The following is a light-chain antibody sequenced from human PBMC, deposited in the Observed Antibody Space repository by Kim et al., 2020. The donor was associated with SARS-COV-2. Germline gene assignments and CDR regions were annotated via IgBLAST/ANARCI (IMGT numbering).Light chain of an antibody. J-gene: IGLJ2*01. CDR3: QAWDSNTAV. Sequence: SYELTQPPSVSVYPGQTASITCSGNKLGDKFAFWYQQKPGQSHVVVIYQDDKRPSGIPGRFFGFNSGNTATLTISGTLPMDEADYYCQAWDSNTAVFGGGTQLTVL. CDR1: KLGDKF. CDR2: QDD. V-gene: IGLV3-1*01.